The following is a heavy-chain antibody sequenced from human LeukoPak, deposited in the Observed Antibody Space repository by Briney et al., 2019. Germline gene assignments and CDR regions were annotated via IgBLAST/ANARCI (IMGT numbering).Heavy chain of an antibody. D-gene: IGHD6-13*01. CDR2: INSGGDT. J-gene: IGHJ4*02. CDR3: ARDQGGSSSNRFDY. CDR1: GFTFSSYA. V-gene: IGHV3-23*01. Sequence: GGSLRLSCAASGFTFSSYAMSWVRQAPGKGLEWVSAINSGGDTFYADSVKGRFTISRDNSKNTLYLQMNSLRDEDTAVYYCARDQGGSSSNRFDYWGQGTLVTVSS.